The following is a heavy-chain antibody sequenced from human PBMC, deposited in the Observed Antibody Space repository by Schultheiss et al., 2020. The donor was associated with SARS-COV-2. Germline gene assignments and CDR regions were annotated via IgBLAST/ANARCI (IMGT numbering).Heavy chain of an antibody. CDR1: GGSFSGYY. V-gene: IGHV4-34*01. CDR2: INHSGST. J-gene: IGHJ6*02. D-gene: IGHD2-2*01. Sequence: SQTLSLTCAVYGGSFSGYYWSWIRQPPGKGLEWIGEINHSGSTNYNPSLKSRVTISVDTSKNQFSLKLSSVTVADTAVYYCARVGCSSTSCYYYYGMDVWGQGTTVTVSS. CDR3: ARVGCSSTSCYYYYGMDV.